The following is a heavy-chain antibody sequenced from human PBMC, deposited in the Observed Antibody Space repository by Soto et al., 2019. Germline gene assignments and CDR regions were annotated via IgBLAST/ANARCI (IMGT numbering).Heavy chain of an antibody. CDR2: ISPLFSTT. J-gene: IGHJ4*02. CDR1: GDLFNNYA. V-gene: IGHV1-69*01. Sequence: QVQLVQSGAEVKEPGSSVKVSCKATGDLFNNYAFNWVRQSPGQGLEWMGRISPLFSTTNYAQTFQGRVTIGADELTTSVYLEVSNLESEDTAMYYCAASSSVAAAGYFKFWVQGTLVTFSP. CDR3: AASSSVAAAGYFKF. D-gene: IGHD6-13*01.